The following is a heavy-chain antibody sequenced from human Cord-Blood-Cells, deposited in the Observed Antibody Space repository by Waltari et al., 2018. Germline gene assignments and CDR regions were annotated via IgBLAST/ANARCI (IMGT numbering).Heavy chain of an antibody. V-gene: IGHV3-21*01. CDR3: ARERYQGGSYWCDP. Sequence: VQLVESGGGLVKPGGSLRLSCAASGFPVSSYRVNWVRQAPGKGLEWVSSISSSSSYIYYADSVKGRFTIPGDNAKNSLYLQMKSLGAEDTAVYYGARERYQGGSYWCDPGGQGTLVTVSS. CDR2: ISSSSSYI. J-gene: IGHJ5*02. CDR1: GFPVSSYR. D-gene: IGHD1-26*01.